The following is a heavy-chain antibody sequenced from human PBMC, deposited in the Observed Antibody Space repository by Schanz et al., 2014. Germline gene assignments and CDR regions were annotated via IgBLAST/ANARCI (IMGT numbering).Heavy chain of an antibody. D-gene: IGHD3-10*01. Sequence: QVQLEESGGGLVTPGGSLRLSCAASGFTFSDYYMSWIRQAPGKGLECISYISSRGTTIYYADSVKGRFTISRDNAENSLYLQMNSLRDEDTAVYYCARGLGNYYDSKSYYYFDYWGQGVLVTVSS. V-gene: IGHV3-11*04. J-gene: IGHJ4*02. CDR2: ISSRGTTI. CDR1: GFTFSDYY. CDR3: ARGLGNYYDSKSYYYFDY.